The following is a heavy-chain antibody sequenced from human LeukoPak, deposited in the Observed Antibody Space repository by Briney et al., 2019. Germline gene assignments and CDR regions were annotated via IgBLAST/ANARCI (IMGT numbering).Heavy chain of an antibody. CDR2: IIPIFGTA. V-gene: IGHV1-69*06. D-gene: IGHD3-10*01. J-gene: IGHJ4*02. CDR3: ARDFRGASKEP. CDR1: GGTFSSYA. Sequence: GASVKVSCKASGGTFSSYAISWVRQAPGQGLEWMGGIIPIFGTANYAQKFQGRVTITADKSTSTAYMELSSLRSEDTAVYYCARDFRGASKEPWGQGTLVTVSS.